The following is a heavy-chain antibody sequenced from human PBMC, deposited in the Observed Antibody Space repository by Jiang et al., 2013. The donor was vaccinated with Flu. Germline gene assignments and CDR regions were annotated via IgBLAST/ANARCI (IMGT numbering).Heavy chain of an antibody. D-gene: IGHD2-2*01. Sequence: GAEVKKPGESLKISCKGSGYSFISYWIGWVRQMPGKGLEWMGIIYPSDSDTRYSPSFQGQVTISADRSISTAYLQWSSLKASDTAMYYCARRGYCSSTSCYFDYWGQGTRVTVSS. CDR3: ARRGYCSSTSCYFDY. CDR1: GYSFISYW. CDR2: IYPSDSDT. V-gene: IGHV5-51*03. J-gene: IGHJ4*02.